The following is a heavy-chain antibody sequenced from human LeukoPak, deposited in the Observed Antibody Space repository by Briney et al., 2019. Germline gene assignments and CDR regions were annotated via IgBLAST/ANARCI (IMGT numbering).Heavy chain of an antibody. CDR2: IFYSGST. V-gene: IGHV4-59*01. CDR3: ARDGSSGNYAYYGMDV. D-gene: IGHD3-10*01. J-gene: IGHJ6*02. Sequence: PSETLSLTCIVSGGSISSYYWSWIRKPPGKGLEWIGYIFYSGSTNYNPSLKSRVTFSVDTSKNQFSLKLSSVTAADTAVYYCARDGSSGNYAYYGMDVWGQGTTVTVSS. CDR1: GGSISSYY.